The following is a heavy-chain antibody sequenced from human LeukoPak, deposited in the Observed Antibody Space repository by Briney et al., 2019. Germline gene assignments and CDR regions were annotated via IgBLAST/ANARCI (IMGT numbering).Heavy chain of an antibody. CDR1: GGTISSYY. J-gene: IGHJ4*02. V-gene: IGHV4-59*08. CDR2: VHYSGST. Sequence: SETLSLTSTVSGGTISSYYCNWIRQPPGKGLEWIGYVHYSGSTKYNPSLKSRVTISVDTSKNQFSLKLSSVIAADTAVYYCARWYSSGWAFDYWGQGTLVTVSS. CDR3: ARWYSSGWAFDY. D-gene: IGHD6-19*01.